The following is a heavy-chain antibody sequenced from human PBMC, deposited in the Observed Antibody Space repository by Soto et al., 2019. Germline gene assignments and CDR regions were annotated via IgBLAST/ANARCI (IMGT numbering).Heavy chain of an antibody. V-gene: IGHV3-21*02. Sequence: EVQLVESGGGLVKPGGSLRLSCAASGFTFSRYGMNWVRQAPGKGLELVSSISGLSSYIYYADSVKGRFTVSRDNAKNSLDVQMNSLRAEGTAVYYCARDPQQRLADSYYYGMDVWGQGTTVIVSS. J-gene: IGHJ6*02. CDR2: ISGLSSYI. CDR1: GFTFSRYG. CDR3: ARDPQQRLADSYYYGMDV. D-gene: IGHD6-25*01.